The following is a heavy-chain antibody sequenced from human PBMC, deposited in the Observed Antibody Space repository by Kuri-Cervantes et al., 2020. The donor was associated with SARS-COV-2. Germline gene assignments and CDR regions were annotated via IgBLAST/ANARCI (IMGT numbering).Heavy chain of an antibody. CDR3: AKDSYCSSTSCHNWFDP. Sequence: GESLKISCEASGFDFDDYGMSWVRQVPGKRLEWVSGISWNAGCTSYADSVKGRFTISRDNSKNTLYLQMNSLRAEDTAVYYCAKDSYCSSTSCHNWFDPWGQGTLVTVSS. V-gene: IGHV3-20*04. CDR1: GFDFDDYG. CDR2: ISWNAGCT. D-gene: IGHD2-2*01. J-gene: IGHJ5*02.